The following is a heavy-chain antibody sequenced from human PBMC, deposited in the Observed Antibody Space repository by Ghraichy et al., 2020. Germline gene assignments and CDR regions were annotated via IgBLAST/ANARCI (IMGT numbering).Heavy chain of an antibody. CDR2: INPNSGGT. CDR1: GYTFTGYH. D-gene: IGHD2-8*02. CDR3: ARTNELGVVGVVYAISSWYFDL. J-gene: IGHJ2*01. Sequence: ASVKVSCKASGYTFTGYHMHWVRQAPGQGLEWMGRINPNSGGTNYAQKFQGRVTMTRDTSISTAYMELSRLRSDDTAVYYCARTNELGVVGVVYAISSWYFDLWGRGTLVTVSS. V-gene: IGHV1-2*06.